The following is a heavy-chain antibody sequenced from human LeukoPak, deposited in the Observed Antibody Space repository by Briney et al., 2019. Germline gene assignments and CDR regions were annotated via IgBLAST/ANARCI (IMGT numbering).Heavy chain of an antibody. J-gene: IGHJ4*02. CDR1: GFTFSSYA. Sequence: PGGSLRLSCAASGFTFSSYAMSWARQAPGKGLEWVSAISGSGGSTYYADSVKGRFTISRDNSKNTLYLQMNSLRAEDTAVYYCAKGSLTYYYDSSGYYYFDYWGQGTLVTVSS. CDR2: ISGSGGST. CDR3: AKGSLTYYYDSSGYYYFDY. D-gene: IGHD3-22*01. V-gene: IGHV3-23*01.